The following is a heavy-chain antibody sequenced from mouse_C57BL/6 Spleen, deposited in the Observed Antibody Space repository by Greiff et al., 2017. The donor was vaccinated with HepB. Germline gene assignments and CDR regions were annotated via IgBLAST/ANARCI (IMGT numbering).Heavy chain of an antibody. Sequence: VQLQQSGPELVKPGASVKISCKASGYAFSSSWMNWVKQRPGKGLEWIGRIYPGDGDTNYNGKFKGKATLTADKSSSTAYMQLSSLTSEDSAVYFCARNVWVYYGSSYAYFDYWGQGTTLTVSS. CDR3: ARNVWVYYGSSYAYFDY. CDR2: IYPGDGDT. CDR1: GYAFSSSW. J-gene: IGHJ2*01. V-gene: IGHV1-82*01. D-gene: IGHD1-1*01.